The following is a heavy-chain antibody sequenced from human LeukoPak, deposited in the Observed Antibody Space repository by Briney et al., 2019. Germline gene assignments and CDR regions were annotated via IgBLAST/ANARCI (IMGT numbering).Heavy chain of an antibody. CDR3: ARGPMRYSDYYYYGMDV. J-gene: IGHJ6*02. Sequence: SETLSLTCAVYGGSFSGYYWSWIRQPPGKGLEWIGEINHSGSTNYNPSLKSRVTISVDTSKNQFSLKLSSVTAADTAVYYCARGPMRYSDYYYYGMDVWGQGTTVTVSS. V-gene: IGHV4-34*01. CDR1: GGSFSGYY. D-gene: IGHD2-15*01. CDR2: INHSGST.